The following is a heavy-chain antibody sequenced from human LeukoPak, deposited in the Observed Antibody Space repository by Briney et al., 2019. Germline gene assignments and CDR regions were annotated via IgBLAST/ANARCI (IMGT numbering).Heavy chain of an antibody. Sequence: ASVKVSCKASGYTFTSYYMHWVRQAPGQGLEWMGIINPSGGSTSYAQKFQGRVTMTRDMSTTTDYMELSSLRSDDTAVYYCARDNSVGDVAWWFDPWGQGTLVTVSS. D-gene: IGHD1-26*01. CDR3: ARDNSVGDVAWWFDP. CDR1: GYTFTSYY. J-gene: IGHJ5*02. V-gene: IGHV1-46*01. CDR2: INPSGGST.